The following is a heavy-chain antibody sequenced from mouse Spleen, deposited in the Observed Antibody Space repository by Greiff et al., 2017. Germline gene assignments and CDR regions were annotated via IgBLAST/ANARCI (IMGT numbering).Heavy chain of an antibody. CDR3: TGDYYGGSYVSMDD. V-gene: IGHV1-15*01. CDR2: IDPETGGT. J-gene: IGHJ4*01. CDR1: GYTFTDYE. D-gene: IGHD1-1*01. Sequence: QVQLKESGAELVRPGASVTLSCTASGYTFTDYEMHWVKQTPVHGLEWIGAIDPETGGTAYTQKFKGKAILTADKSSSTAYMELRSLTSEDAAVYYCTGDYYGGSYVSMDDWGQGTSVTVSS.